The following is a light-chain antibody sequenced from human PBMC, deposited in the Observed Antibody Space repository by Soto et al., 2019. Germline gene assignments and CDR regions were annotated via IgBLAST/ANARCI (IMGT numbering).Light chain of an antibody. CDR3: QHYHGWPII. CDR1: QSVSSH. Sequence: EIVMTQSPATLSVSPGEGATVSCRASQSVSSHLAWYQHKPGQAPRLLFYDASTRATGIPARFSGSGSGTEFTLTISSLQSEDFAVYYCQHYHGWPIIFGQGTRLEIK. CDR2: DAS. V-gene: IGKV3-15*01. J-gene: IGKJ5*01.